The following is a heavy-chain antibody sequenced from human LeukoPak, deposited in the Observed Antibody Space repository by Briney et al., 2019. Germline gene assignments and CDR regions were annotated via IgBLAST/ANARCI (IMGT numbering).Heavy chain of an antibody. Sequence: ASVNVSCKASGGTFSSYAISWVRQAPGQGLEWMGIINPSGGSTSYAQKFQGRVTMTRDTSTSTVYMELSSLRSEDTAVYYCARVDTIYSSSSEWDFDYWGQGTLDTVSS. CDR2: INPSGGST. D-gene: IGHD6-6*01. V-gene: IGHV1-46*01. J-gene: IGHJ4*02. CDR1: GGTFSSYA. CDR3: ARVDTIYSSSSEWDFDY.